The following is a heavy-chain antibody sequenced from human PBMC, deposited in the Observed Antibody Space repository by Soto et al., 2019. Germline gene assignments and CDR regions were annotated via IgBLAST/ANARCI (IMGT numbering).Heavy chain of an antibody. J-gene: IGHJ4*02. CDR3: ARSTGSWYDLFSEY. V-gene: IGHV3-30*04. CDR1: GFTFSSSA. D-gene: IGHD6-13*01. Sequence: QVQLVESGGGVVQPGRSLRLSCAASGFTFSSSAMHWVRQAPGKGLEWVAVISYDGRNTYYADSVKGRFTISRDNSKNTLYLLMNSLRAEDTAVYYCARSTGSWYDLFSEYWGQGTLVTVSS. CDR2: ISYDGRNT.